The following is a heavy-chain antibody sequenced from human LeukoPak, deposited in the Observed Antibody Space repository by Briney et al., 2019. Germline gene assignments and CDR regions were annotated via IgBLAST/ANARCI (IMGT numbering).Heavy chain of an antibody. J-gene: IGHJ4*02. CDR3: ARLTYYYDSSGYYRHIDY. CDR2: IYYSGST. CDR1: GGSISSGGYS. D-gene: IGHD3-22*01. V-gene: IGHV4-30-2*03. Sequence: SETLSLTCAVSGGSISSGGYSWSWIRQPPGKGLEWIGYIYYSGSTYYNPSPKSRVTISVDTSKNQFSLKLSSVTAADTAVYYCARLTYYYDSSGYYRHIDYWGQGALVTVSS.